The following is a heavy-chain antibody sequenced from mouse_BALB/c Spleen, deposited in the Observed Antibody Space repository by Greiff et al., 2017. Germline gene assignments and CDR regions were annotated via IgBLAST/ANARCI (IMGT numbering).Heavy chain of an antibody. CDR2: IDPENGDT. Sequence: EVKLQESGAELVRPGASVKLSCTASGFNIKDYYMHWVKQRPEQGLEWIGWIDPENGDTEYAPKFQGKATMTADTSSNTAYLQLRSLTSEDTAVDDCNVYYGRSYDYFDYWGQGTTVTVSS. J-gene: IGHJ2*01. CDR3: NVYYGRSYDYFDY. V-gene: IGHV14-4*02. CDR1: GFNIKDYY. D-gene: IGHD1-1*01.